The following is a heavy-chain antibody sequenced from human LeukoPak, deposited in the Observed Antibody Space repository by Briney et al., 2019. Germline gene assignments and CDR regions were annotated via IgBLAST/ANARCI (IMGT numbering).Heavy chain of an antibody. D-gene: IGHD4/OR15-4a*01. J-gene: IGHJ4*02. V-gene: IGHV3-23*01. CDR3: AKAGLVRGGALDS. CDR2: ITGTGDGT. Sequence: GGSLRLSCAASGFTFSSYAMSWVRQAPGKGLEWVSSITGTGDGTSAADSVKGRFTISRDSSKHTLYLQMNSLRVEDTAVYYCAKAGLVRGGALDSWGQGTLVTVSS. CDR1: GFTFSSYA.